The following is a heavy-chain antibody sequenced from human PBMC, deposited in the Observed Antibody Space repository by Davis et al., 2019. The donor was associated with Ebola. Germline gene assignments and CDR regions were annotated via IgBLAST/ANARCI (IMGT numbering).Heavy chain of an antibody. Sequence: PSETLSLTCTVSGGSISGYQWAWVRQPPGKGLEYVGHIFNSGTAIYNSALKSRVTIPLDASSNQFSLRLISVTAEEPAVYFCARDYWGSLDYWGQGTPVTVSS. CDR1: GGSISGYQ. D-gene: IGHD7-27*01. CDR2: IFNSGTA. V-gene: IGHV4-4*07. J-gene: IGHJ4*02. CDR3: ARDYWGSLDY.